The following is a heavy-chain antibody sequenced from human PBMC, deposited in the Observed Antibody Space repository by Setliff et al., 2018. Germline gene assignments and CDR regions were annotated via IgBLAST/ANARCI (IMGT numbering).Heavy chain of an antibody. CDR2: ISGHNGDT. CDR1: GYPFTNYG. J-gene: IGHJ6*02. D-gene: IGHD1-1*01. V-gene: IGHV1-18*01. Sequence: ASVKVSCKTSGYPFTNYGLSWVRQAPGQGLEWMGWISGHNGDTKLAQNFQGRVTMTRDTSTSTVYMELSSLRSEDTAVYYCATFLPRRPTMRYGMDVWGQGTTVTVSS. CDR3: ATFLPRRPTMRYGMDV.